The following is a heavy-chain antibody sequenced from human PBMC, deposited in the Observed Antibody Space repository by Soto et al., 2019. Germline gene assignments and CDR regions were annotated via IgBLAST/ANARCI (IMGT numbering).Heavy chain of an antibody. J-gene: IGHJ5*02. CDR2: ISARSTYI. Sequence: EVQLVESGGGLVKPGGSLRLSCAASGFPFRSYGMNWVRQAPGKGLEWVSSISARSTYIYYADSVKGRFTVSRDNAEHSTDLEMNNLRADDTALYYCAREATISTVLGALSFEAWGQRTLVTVSS. V-gene: IGHV3-21*01. D-gene: IGHD3-10*01. CDR1: GFPFRSYG. CDR3: AREATISTVLGALSFEA.